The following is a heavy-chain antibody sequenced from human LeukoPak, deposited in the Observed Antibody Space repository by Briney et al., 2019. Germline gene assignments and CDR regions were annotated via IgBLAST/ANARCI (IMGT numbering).Heavy chain of an antibody. Sequence: SETLSLTCTVSGGYISSYYWSWLRQPPGKGLEWIGYIYYSGSTNYNPSLKSRVTISVDTSKNQFSLKLSSVPAADTAVYYCARDLGTMIVVGAFDIWGQGTMVTVSS. CDR1: GGYISSYY. CDR2: IYYSGST. D-gene: IGHD3-22*01. CDR3: ARDLGTMIVVGAFDI. J-gene: IGHJ3*02. V-gene: IGHV4-59*01.